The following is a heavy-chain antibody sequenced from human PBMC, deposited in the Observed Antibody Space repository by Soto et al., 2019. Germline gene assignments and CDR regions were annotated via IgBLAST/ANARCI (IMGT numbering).Heavy chain of an antibody. D-gene: IGHD2-15*01. CDR3: ARDLAKGGGSAGFDY. CDR2: INPNSGGT. CDR1: GYTFTGYY. J-gene: IGHJ4*02. V-gene: IGHV1-2*02. Sequence: ASVKVSCKASGYTFTGYYIHWVRQAPGQGLEWMGWINPNSGGTKYPQKFQGRVTMTRDTSIRTVYMSLTGLKSDDTAVYFCARDLAKGGGSAGFDYWGQGTQGTVSS.